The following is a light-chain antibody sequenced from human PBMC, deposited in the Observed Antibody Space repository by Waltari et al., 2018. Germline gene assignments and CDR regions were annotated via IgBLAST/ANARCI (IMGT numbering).Light chain of an antibody. CDR2: AAS. Sequence: CRASQCISSNLAWYQQKPGKAPKLLFSAASTVHSGVPFRFSVSGSGTDFTLSISSLQPVYFATFYCLQLISYPITFVQGTRLGIK. J-gene: IGKJ5*01. CDR3: LQLISYPIT. V-gene: IGKV1-9*01. CDR1: QCISSN.